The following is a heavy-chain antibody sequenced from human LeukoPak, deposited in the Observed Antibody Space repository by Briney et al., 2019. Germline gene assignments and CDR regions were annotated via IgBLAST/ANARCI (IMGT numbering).Heavy chain of an antibody. D-gene: IGHD3-10*01. CDR1: GGSFSGYY. Sequence: PSETLSLTCAVYGGSFSGYYWSWIRQPPGKGLEWIGEINHSGSTNYNPSLKSRVTISVDTSKNQFSLKLSSVTAADTAVYYCARARITMVRGVTDDYWGQGTLATVSS. CDR2: INHSGST. J-gene: IGHJ4*02. CDR3: ARARITMVRGVTDDY. V-gene: IGHV4-34*01.